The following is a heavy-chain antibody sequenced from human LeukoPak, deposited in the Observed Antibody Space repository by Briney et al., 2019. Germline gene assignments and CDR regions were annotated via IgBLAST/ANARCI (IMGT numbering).Heavy chain of an antibody. CDR3: ARDLGYCSGRACYSVFDY. Sequence: GGSLRLSCAASELYFGAHWMTWARQAPGKGLELLANINPDGSDIDYVDSVKGRFTISRDNAKNSLYLQMNSLRAEDTALYYCARDLGYCSGRACYSVFDYWGQGTLVTVAS. D-gene: IGHD2-15*01. CDR2: INPDGSDI. V-gene: IGHV3-7*01. J-gene: IGHJ4*02. CDR1: ELYFGAHW.